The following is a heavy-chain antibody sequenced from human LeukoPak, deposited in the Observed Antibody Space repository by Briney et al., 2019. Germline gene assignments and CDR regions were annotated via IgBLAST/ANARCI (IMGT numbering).Heavy chain of an antibody. CDR2: ISSGGSTI. CDR1: GFTFSSYE. J-gene: IGHJ4*02. D-gene: IGHD1-7*01. V-gene: IGHV3-48*03. CDR3: ARETITGTMIFDY. Sequence: GGSLRLSCAASGFTFSSYEMNWVRQAPGKGLEWVSYISSGGSTIYYADSVKGRFTISRDNAKNSLYLQMNSLRAEDTAVYYCARETITGTMIFDYWGQGTLVTVSS.